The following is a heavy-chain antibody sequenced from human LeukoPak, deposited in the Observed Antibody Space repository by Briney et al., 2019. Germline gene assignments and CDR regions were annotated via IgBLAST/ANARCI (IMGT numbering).Heavy chain of an antibody. CDR2: ISYDGSIK. D-gene: IGHD6-19*01. V-gene: IGHV3-30*09. Sequence: GGSLRLSCAASGFTFSNFAMIWVRQAPGKGLEWVAFISYDGSIKSYADSVKGRFAVSRDNSKNTLYLQMNSLRPEDTAFYYCAKSYDNGWYVCDYWGQGTLVTVSS. CDR3: AKSYDNGWYVCDY. J-gene: IGHJ4*02. CDR1: GFTFSNFA.